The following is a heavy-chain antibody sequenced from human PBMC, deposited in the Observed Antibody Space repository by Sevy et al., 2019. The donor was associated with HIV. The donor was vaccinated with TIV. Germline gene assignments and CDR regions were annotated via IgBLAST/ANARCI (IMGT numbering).Heavy chain of an antibody. CDR2: INKDATEN. V-gene: IGHV3-7*01. Sequence: GGSLRLSCVASGFMFNSYWMLWVRQAPGKGLEWVANINKDATENFNADSVRGRFIISRDNVKNSVILQMNILRVEDTALYCCVRAIATVDSFWGQGTLVTVSS. J-gene: IGHJ4*02. CDR1: GFMFNSYW. CDR3: VRAIATVDSF. D-gene: IGHD6-13*01.